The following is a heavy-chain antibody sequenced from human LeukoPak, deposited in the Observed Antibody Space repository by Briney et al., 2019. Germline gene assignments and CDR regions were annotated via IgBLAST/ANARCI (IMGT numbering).Heavy chain of an antibody. CDR3: AKEYCSGGSCYPHDAFDV. J-gene: IGHJ3*01. D-gene: IGHD2-15*01. CDR1: GFTFSSYG. CDR2: ISYDGTNK. V-gene: IGHV3-30*18. Sequence: GRSLRLSCAASGFTFSSYGMHWVRQAPGKGLEWVAVISYDGTNKYYADSVKGRFTISRDNSKNTLYLQMNSLRAEDTAVYYCAKEYCSGGSCYPHDAFDVWGQGTMVTVS.